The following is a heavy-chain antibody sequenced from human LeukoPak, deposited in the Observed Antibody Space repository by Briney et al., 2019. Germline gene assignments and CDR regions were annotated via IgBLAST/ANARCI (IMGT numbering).Heavy chain of an antibody. J-gene: IGHJ6*02. CDR1: GFTFSSYW. Sequence: GGSLRLSCAASGFTFSSYWMSWVRQAPGKGLEWVANIKQDGSEKYYVDSVKGRFTVSRDNAKNSLYLQMNSLRAEDTAVYYCARDRITMVRGVFGRSIYYYGTDVWGQGTTVTVSS. CDR2: IKQDGSEK. V-gene: IGHV3-7*01. CDR3: ARDRITMVRGVFGRSIYYYGTDV. D-gene: IGHD3-10*01.